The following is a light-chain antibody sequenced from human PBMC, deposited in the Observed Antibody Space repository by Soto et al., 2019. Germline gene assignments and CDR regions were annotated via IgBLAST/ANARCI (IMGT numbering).Light chain of an antibody. Sequence: EVVMTQSPATLSVSPGERATLSCRASQTISTNLAWYQHKPGQPPRLLVYGGSTRAAAIPARFSGSGSGTEFTLTISVLQSEDSAVYYCQQYNIWPEAFGQGTKVEL. V-gene: IGKV3-15*01. CDR1: QTISTN. J-gene: IGKJ1*01. CDR2: GGS. CDR3: QQYNIWPEA.